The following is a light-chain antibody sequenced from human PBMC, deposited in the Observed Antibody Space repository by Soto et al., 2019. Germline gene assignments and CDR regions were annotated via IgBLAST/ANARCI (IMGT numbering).Light chain of an antibody. CDR3: QQYGSSGT. J-gene: IGKJ1*01. V-gene: IGKV3-20*01. CDR1: QSVSSD. Sequence: EIVMTQSPATLSVSPGERATLSFRASQSVSSDLAWYQHKPGQAPRLLIYGASSRATGIPDRFSGSGSGTDFTLTISRLGPEDFAVYYCQQYGSSGTFGQGTKVDIK. CDR2: GAS.